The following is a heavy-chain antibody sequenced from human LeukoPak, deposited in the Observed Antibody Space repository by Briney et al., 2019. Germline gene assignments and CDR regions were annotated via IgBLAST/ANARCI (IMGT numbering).Heavy chain of an antibody. V-gene: IGHV3-23*01. D-gene: IGHD7-27*01. CDR1: GFTFSSYA. CDR3: AKDRYLGINWYFDL. CDR2: ISGSGGST. Sequence: QPGGSLRLSCAASGFTFSSYATSWVRQAPGKGLEWVSAISGSGGSTYYADSVKGRFTISRDNSKNTLYLQMNSLRAEDTAVYYCAKDRYLGINWYFDLWGRGTLVTVSS. J-gene: IGHJ2*01.